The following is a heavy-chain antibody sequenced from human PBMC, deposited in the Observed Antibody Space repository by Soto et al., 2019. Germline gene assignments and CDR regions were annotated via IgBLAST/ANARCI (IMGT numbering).Heavy chain of an antibody. J-gene: IGHJ4*02. D-gene: IGHD3-22*01. CDR2: INHSGST. V-gene: IGHV4-34*01. CDR3: ARDYYDSSGRPTIDY. CDR1: GGSFSGYY. Sequence: SETLPLTCAVYGGSFSGYYWSWIRQPPGKGLEWIGEINHSGSTNYNPSLKSRVTISVDTSKNQFSLKLSSVTAADTAVYYCARDYYDSSGRPTIDYWGQGTLVTVSS.